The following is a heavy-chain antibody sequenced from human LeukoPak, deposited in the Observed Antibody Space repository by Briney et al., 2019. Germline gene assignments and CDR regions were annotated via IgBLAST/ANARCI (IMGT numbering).Heavy chain of an antibody. V-gene: IGHV4-34*01. CDR1: GGSFSGYY. CDR3: ARDRSFMLAADC. Sequence: SETLSLTCAVYGGSFSGYYWSWIRQPPGKGLEWIGEINHSGSTNYNPSLKSRVTISVDTSKNQFSLKLSSVTAADTAVYYCARDRSFMLAADCWGQGTLVTVSS. J-gene: IGHJ4*02. D-gene: IGHD3-16*01. CDR2: INHSGST.